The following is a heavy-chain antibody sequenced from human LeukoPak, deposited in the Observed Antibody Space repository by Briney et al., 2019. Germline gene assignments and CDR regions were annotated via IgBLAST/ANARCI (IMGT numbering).Heavy chain of an antibody. J-gene: IGHJ4*02. CDR3: ARDHSEYYYGSGSRYFDS. D-gene: IGHD3-10*01. CDR1: GFTFSSYG. CDR2: ISYDGSNK. V-gene: IGHV3-30*03. Sequence: PGRSLRLSCAASGFTFSSYGMHWVRQAPGKGLERLAVISYDGSNKYYADSVKGRFTISRDNAKNSLYLQMNSLRAEDTAVYYCARDHSEYYYGSGSRYFDSWGQGTLVTVSS.